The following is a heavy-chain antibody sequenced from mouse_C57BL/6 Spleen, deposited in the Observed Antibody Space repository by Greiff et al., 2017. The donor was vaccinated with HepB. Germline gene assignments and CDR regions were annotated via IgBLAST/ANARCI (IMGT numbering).Heavy chain of an antibody. CDR1: GYTFTSYW. CDR3: AIGDGSSYEVAY. CDR2: IHPSDSDT. Sequence: VQLQQPGAELVKPGASVKVSCKASGYTFTSYWLHWVKQRPGQGLEWIGRIHPSDSDTNYKQKFKGKDTLTVDKSSSTAYMQLSSLTSADSAVYYCAIGDGSSYEVAYWVQGTLVTVSA. V-gene: IGHV1-74*01. D-gene: IGHD1-1*01. J-gene: IGHJ3*01.